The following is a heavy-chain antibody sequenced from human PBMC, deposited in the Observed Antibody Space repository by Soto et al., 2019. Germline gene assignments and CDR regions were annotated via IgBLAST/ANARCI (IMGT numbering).Heavy chain of an antibody. CDR2: ISGYNGHT. CDR1: GYTFTTYG. CDR3: AREWELPYYYYVLDV. V-gene: IGHV1-18*01. J-gene: IGHJ6*01. Sequence: QVQLVQSGAEVRKPGASVKVSCKASGYTFTTYGISWVRQAPGQGLEWMGWISGYNGHTKYAQKFQGRVTMTTDTSTSTVYMDLRSLTSDDPAVYSCAREWELPYYYYVLDVWGQGTTVTVSS. D-gene: IGHD1-26*01.